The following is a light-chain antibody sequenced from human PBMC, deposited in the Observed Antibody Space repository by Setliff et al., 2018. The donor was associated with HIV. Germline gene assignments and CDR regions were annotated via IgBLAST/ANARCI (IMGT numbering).Light chain of an antibody. Sequence: QSVLTQPRSVSGSPGQSVTISCTGTSSDVGGYNYVSWYQQHPGKAPKLMIYDVSERPSGVPDRFSGSKSANTASLTISGLQAEDEADYYCCSYAGSYTFYVFGTGTKV. CDR1: SSDVGGYNY. V-gene: IGLV2-11*01. J-gene: IGLJ1*01. CDR3: CSYAGSYTFYV. CDR2: DVS.